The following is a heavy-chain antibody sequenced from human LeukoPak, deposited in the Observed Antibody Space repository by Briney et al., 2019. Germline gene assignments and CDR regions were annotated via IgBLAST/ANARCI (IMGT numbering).Heavy chain of an antibody. CDR3: ARDTNLYGGPRASGGCDY. Sequence: GGSLRLSCAASGFTFSNYGMHWVRQAPGKGLEWVAVIWYDGVNKYYADSVTGRFTISRDNSKNTLYLQMNSLRAEDTAVYYCARDTNLYGGPRASGGCDYWGQGTLVTVSS. CDR2: IWYDGVNK. CDR1: GFTFSNYG. D-gene: IGHD4-23*01. V-gene: IGHV3-33*01. J-gene: IGHJ4*02.